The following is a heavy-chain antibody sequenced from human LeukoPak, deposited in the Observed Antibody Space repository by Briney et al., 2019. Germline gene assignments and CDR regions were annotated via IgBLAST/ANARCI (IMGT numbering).Heavy chain of an antibody. D-gene: IGHD5-18*01. Sequence: GRSLRLSCTASGFILADHAMAWVRQAPGKGLECVGFVRSKAYGGTTEYATSGKGRFTISRDDSESIVYLQMNSLKTEDTAVYYCTRGPILLWLHNGIDVWGQGTTVIVSS. J-gene: IGHJ6*02. V-gene: IGHV3-49*04. CDR3: TRGPILLWLHNGIDV. CDR1: GFILADHA. CDR2: VRSKAYGGTT.